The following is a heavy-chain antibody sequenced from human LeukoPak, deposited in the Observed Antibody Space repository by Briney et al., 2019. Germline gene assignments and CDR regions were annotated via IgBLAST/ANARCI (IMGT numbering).Heavy chain of an antibody. CDR1: GCTFSRYS. CDR2: INPIFGAA. Sequence: SVKVSCKASGCTFSRYSMSWVRQAPGQGLEWMGGINPIFGAANYAQKLQGRVTITRDTSTSTAYMELSSLRSEDTAVYYCAKSPRAYCGGDCYSVNYYYMDVWGKGTTVTVSS. CDR3: AKSPRAYCGGDCYSVNYYYMDV. D-gene: IGHD2-21*02. J-gene: IGHJ6*03. V-gene: IGHV1-69*05.